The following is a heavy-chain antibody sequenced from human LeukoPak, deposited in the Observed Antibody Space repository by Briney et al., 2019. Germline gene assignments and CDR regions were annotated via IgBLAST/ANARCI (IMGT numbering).Heavy chain of an antibody. CDR3: ARDSGYSSAEDY. J-gene: IGHJ4*02. D-gene: IGHD6-19*01. CDR1: GFTFSSYS. V-gene: IGHV3-21*01. Sequence: PGGPLRLSCAASGFTFSSYSMNWVRQAPGKGLEWVSSISSSSSYIYYADSVKGRFTISRDNAKNSLYLQMNSLRAEDTAVYYCARDSGYSSAEDYWGQGTLVTVSS. CDR2: ISSSSSYI.